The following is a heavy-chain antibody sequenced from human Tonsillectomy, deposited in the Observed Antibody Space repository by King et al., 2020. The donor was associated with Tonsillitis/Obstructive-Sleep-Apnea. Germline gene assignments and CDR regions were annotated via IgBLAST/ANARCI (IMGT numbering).Heavy chain of an antibody. J-gene: IGHJ6*03. Sequence: VQLQQWGAGLLKPSETLSLTCAVSGGSFSGYYWSWIRQPPGKGLEWIGEINHSGSTNYNPSLKSRVTISVDTSKNQFSLKLSSVTAADTAVYYCARGVGGYCSSTSCYGSPNYYYYYMDVWGKGTTVTVSS. D-gene: IGHD2-2*01. V-gene: IGHV4-34*01. CDR3: ARGVGGYCSSTSCYGSPNYYYYYMDV. CDR1: GGSFSGYY. CDR2: INHSGST.